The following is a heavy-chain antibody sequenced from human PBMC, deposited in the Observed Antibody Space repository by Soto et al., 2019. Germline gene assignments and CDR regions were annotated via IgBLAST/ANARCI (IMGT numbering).Heavy chain of an antibody. D-gene: IGHD1-26*01. CDR1: GFTFSSYG. V-gene: IGHV3-33*01. CDR2: IWYDGSNK. CDR3: ARGRGGTGRRYYFDY. Sequence: QVQLVESGGGVVQPGRSLRLSCAASGFTFSSYGMHWVRQAPGKGLEWVAVIWYDGSNKYYADSVKGRFTISRDNSKNTLYLQMNSLRAEDTAVYYCARGRGGTGRRYYFDYWGQGTLVTVSS. J-gene: IGHJ4*02.